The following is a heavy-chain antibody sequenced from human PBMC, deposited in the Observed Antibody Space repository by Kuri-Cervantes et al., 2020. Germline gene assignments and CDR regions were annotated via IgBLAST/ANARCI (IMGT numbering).Heavy chain of an antibody. V-gene: IGHV3-9*01. J-gene: IGHJ4*02. D-gene: IGHD4-17*01. CDR3: AKDIRYGDHGGFDY. Sequence: GGSLRLSCVTSGFTFSNYAMSWVRQAPGKGLEWVSGINWNSGSIGYADSVKGRFIISRDNAKNSLYLQMNSLRAEDTALYYCAKDIRYGDHGGFDYWGQGTLVTVSS. CDR2: INWNSGSI. CDR1: GFTFSNYA.